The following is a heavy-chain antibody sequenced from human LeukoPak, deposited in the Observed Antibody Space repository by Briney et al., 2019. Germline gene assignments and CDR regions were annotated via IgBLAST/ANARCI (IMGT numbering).Heavy chain of an antibody. CDR1: GFTFSSYG. V-gene: IGHV3-33*06. Sequence: GGSLRLSCAASGFTFSSYGMHWVRQAPGKGLEWVAVIWYDGSNKYYADSVKGRFTISRDNSKNTLYLQMNSLRAEDTAVYYCAKGNDRRMSQQLGDYWGQGTLVTVSS. CDR3: AKGNDRRMSQQLGDY. J-gene: IGHJ4*02. CDR2: IWYDGSNK. D-gene: IGHD6-6*01.